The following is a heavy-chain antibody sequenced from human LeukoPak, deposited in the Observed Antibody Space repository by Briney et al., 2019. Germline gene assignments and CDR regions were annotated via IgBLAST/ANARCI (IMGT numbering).Heavy chain of an antibody. J-gene: IGHJ4*02. CDR2: IRYDGSNK. V-gene: IGHV3-30*02. CDR1: GITFSSYG. D-gene: IGHD3-10*01. CDR3: AKDLDYYGSGSYYISEGY. Sequence: GGSLRLSCAASGITFSSYGMHWVRQAPGKGLEWVAFIRYDGSNKYYADSVKGRFTISRDNSKNTLYLQMNSLRAEDTAVYYCAKDLDYYGSGSYYISEGYWGQGTLVTVSS.